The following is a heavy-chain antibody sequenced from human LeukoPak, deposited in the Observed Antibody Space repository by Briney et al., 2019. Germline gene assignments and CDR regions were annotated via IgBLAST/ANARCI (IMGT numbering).Heavy chain of an antibody. D-gene: IGHD3-16*02. J-gene: IGHJ4*02. Sequence: PSETLSLTCTVSGGSISSYYWSWIRQPAGKGLEWIGRIYTSGSTNYNPSLKSRVTMSVDTSKNQFSLKLSSVTAADTAVYYCARDRTFGGAIVHHYWGQGTLVTVSS. V-gene: IGHV4-4*07. CDR1: GGSISSYY. CDR3: ARDRTFGGAIVHHY. CDR2: IYTSGST.